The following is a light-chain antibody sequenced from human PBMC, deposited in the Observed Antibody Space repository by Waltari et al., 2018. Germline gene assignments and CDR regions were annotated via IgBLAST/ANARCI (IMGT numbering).Light chain of an antibody. CDR2: AGS. V-gene: IGKV3-20*01. CDR3: HQYGSFPAT. CDR1: QSVTSSF. Sequence: EIVLTQSPGTLSLSPGERVTLSCRASQSVTSSFLVLYQQKPGQAPRLLIYAGSTRATGIPDRFSGSGSATDFTLTISRLEPEDFAVYYCHQYGSFPATFGGGTKVEIK. J-gene: IGKJ4*01.